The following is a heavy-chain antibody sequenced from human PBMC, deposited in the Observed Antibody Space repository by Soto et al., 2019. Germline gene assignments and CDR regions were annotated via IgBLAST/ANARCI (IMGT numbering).Heavy chain of an antibody. CDR2: IIPILGIA. Sequence: SVKVSCKASGGTFSSYTISWVRQAPGQGLEWMGRIIPILGIANYAQKFQGRVTITADKSSSTAYMELRSLRSDDTAVYYCARVGTEYSSSSWLVLAHNWFDPWGQGTLVTVSS. J-gene: IGHJ5*02. D-gene: IGHD6-6*01. V-gene: IGHV1-69*02. CDR1: GGTFSSYT. CDR3: ARVGTEYSSSSWLVLAHNWFDP.